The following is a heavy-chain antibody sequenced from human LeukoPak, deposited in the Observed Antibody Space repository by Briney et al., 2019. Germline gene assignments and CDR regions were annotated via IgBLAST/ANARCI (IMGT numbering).Heavy chain of an antibody. Sequence: ASVKVSCKASGYTFTGYYMLWVRQAPGQGLEWMGWINPNSGGTNYAQKFQGRVTMTRDTSISTAYMELSRLRSDDTAVYYCASGGYGVVVPAAIPNYYYYMDVWGKGTTVTVSS. CDR2: INPNSGGT. J-gene: IGHJ6*03. CDR3: ASGGYGVVVPAAIPNYYYYMDV. D-gene: IGHD2-2*01. CDR1: GYTFTGYY. V-gene: IGHV1-2*02.